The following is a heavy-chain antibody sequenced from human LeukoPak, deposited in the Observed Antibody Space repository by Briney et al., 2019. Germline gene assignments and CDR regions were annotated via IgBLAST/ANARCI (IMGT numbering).Heavy chain of an antibody. J-gene: IGHJ6*02. D-gene: IGHD2-2*01. CDR1: GGSISSGGYY. Sequence: KPSQTLSLTCTVSGGSISSGGYYWSWIRQPPGKGLEWIGYIYYSGSTNYNPSLKSRVTISVDTSKNQFSLKLSSVTAADTAVYYCARQKKCSSTSCYKENYYYYGMDVWGQGTTVTVSS. V-gene: IGHV4-61*08. CDR2: IYYSGST. CDR3: ARQKKCSSTSCYKENYYYYGMDV.